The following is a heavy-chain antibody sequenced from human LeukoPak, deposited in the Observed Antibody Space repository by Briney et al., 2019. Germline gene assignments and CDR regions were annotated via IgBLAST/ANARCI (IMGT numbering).Heavy chain of an antibody. CDR2: IFYDGST. Sequence: SETLSLTCTVSGGSISSSGSFWGWVRRSPGKGLEWIGNIFYDGSTYYNPSLKSRVTISVDTSKNEFALKLSSVTAADTAVYYCARREGTRPMDYWGQGTLVTVSS. CDR1: GGSISSSGSF. CDR3: ARREGTRPMDY. D-gene: IGHD6-6*01. J-gene: IGHJ4*02. V-gene: IGHV4-39*01.